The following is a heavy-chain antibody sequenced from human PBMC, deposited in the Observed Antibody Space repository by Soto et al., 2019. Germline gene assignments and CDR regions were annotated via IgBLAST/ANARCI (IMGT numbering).Heavy chain of an antibody. V-gene: IGHV1-69*13. CDR1: GGTFRSYA. J-gene: IGHJ6*02. D-gene: IGHD6-13*01. CDR3: ARVRTSSWADYYYYGMDV. CDR2: IIPIFGTA. Sequence: SVKVSCKASGGTFRSYAISWVRQAPGQGLEWMGGIIPIFGTANYAQKFQGRVTITADESTSTAYMELSSLRSEDTAVYYCARVRTSSWADYYYYGMDVWGQGTTVTVSS.